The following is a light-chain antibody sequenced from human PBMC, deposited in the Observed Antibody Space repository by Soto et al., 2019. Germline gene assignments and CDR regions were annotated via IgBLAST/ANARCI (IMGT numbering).Light chain of an antibody. CDR3: QQYNDWPTYT. CDR2: GAS. J-gene: IGKJ2*01. Sequence: IVMTQSPATLSVSPGERATLSCRASQSVSNNLAWYQQKPGQAPRLLIFGASIRATGVPARCSAGGSGTEFTLTISSLQSEDFAIYYCQQYNDWPTYTFGQGTNLEIK. V-gene: IGKV3-15*01. CDR1: QSVSNN.